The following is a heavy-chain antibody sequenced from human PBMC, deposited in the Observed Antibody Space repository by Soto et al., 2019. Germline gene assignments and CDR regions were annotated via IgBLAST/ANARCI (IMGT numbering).Heavy chain of an antibody. V-gene: IGHV3-9*01. Sequence: EVQLVESGAGLVQPGRSLRLSCAASGFTFDDYAMHWVRQAPGKGLEWVSGISWNSGSIGYADSVKGRFTISRDNAKNSLYLQMNSLRAEDTALYYCAKDTEYSSSWSFDYWGQGTLVTVSS. CDR1: GFTFDDYA. CDR3: AKDTEYSSSWSFDY. J-gene: IGHJ4*02. CDR2: ISWNSGSI. D-gene: IGHD6-13*01.